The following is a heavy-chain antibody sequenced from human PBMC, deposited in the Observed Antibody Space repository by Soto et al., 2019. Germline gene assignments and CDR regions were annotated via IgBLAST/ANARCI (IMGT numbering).Heavy chain of an antibody. CDR1: GFTFSSYS. Sequence: EVQLVESGGGLVQPGGSLRLSCVVSGFTFSSYSMTWVRQAPGKGLEWVSYISRSSSTIYYADSVRGRFTVSRDNAKKSLYLQMNSLRDEDSAVYYCGRDRTSDYWGQGTLLTVSS. D-gene: IGHD2-2*01. V-gene: IGHV3-48*02. CDR3: GRDRTSDY. CDR2: ISRSSSTI. J-gene: IGHJ4*02.